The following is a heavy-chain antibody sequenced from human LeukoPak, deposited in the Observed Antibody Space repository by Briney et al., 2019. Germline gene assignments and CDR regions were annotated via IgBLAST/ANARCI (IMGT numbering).Heavy chain of an antibody. CDR3: ARALDIVVVPAAIIWFDP. CDR1: GYSISSGYY. J-gene: IGHJ5*02. Sequence: SETLSLTCTVSGYSISSGYYWGWIRQPPGKGLEWIGSIYHSGSTYYNPSLKSRVTISVDTSKNQFSLKLSSVTAADTAVYYWARALDIVVVPAAIIWFDPWGQGTLVTVSS. V-gene: IGHV4-38-2*02. D-gene: IGHD2-2*03. CDR2: IYHSGST.